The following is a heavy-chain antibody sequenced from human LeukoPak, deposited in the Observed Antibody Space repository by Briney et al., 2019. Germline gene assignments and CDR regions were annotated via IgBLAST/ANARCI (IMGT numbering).Heavy chain of an antibody. CDR3: AIYDFWSGYSFDY. D-gene: IGHD3-3*01. V-gene: IGHV1-2*06. CDR2: INPNSGGT. J-gene: IGHJ4*02. CDR1: GYTFTGYY. Sequence: ASVKVSCKASGYTFTGYYMHWVRQAPGQGLEWMGRINPNSGGTNYAQKFQGRVTMTRDTSISTAYLQWSSLKASDTAMYYYAIYDFWSGYSFDYWGQGTLVTVSS.